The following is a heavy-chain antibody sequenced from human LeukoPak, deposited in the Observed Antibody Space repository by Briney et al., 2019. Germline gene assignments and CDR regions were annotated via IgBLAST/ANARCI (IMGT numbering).Heavy chain of an antibody. CDR1: GFTVSSNY. CDR3: ARDGNDYGDYEYFQH. Sequence: GGSLRLSCAASGFTVSSNYMSWVRQAPGKGLEWVSVIYSGGSTYYADSVEGRFTISRDNSKNTLYLQMNSPRAEDTAVYYCARDGNDYGDYEYFQHWGQGTLVTVSS. V-gene: IGHV3-53*01. J-gene: IGHJ1*01. D-gene: IGHD4-17*01. CDR2: IYSGGST.